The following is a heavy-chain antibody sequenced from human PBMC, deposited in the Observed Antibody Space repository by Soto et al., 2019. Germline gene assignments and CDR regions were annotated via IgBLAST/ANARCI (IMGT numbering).Heavy chain of an antibody. Sequence: SETLSLTCTVSGGSISSGGYYWYWIRQHPGKGLEWIGYIYYSGSTNYNPSLKSRVTISVDTSKNQFSLKLSSVTAADTAVYYCARAYCSGGSCYSAGGFDPWGQGTLVTVSS. V-gene: IGHV4-61*08. CDR3: ARAYCSGGSCYSAGGFDP. CDR1: GGSISSGGYY. CDR2: IYYSGST. J-gene: IGHJ5*02. D-gene: IGHD2-15*01.